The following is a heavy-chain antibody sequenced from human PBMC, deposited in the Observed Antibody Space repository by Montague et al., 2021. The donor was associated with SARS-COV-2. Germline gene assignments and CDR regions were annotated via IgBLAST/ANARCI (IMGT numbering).Heavy chain of an antibody. CDR2: INYSGKT. CDR1: GGSISSGTYY. CDR3: ARRAQRQLSWFFDL. D-gene: IGHD6-25*01. V-gene: IGHV4-39*01. Sequence: SETLSLTCTVSGGSISSGTYYWGWVRQPPGKGLEWIGTINYSGKTYYNPSLKSRVIISVDTSKNQFSLKVTSVTAADTAVYYCARRAQRQLSWFFDLWGRGTLVTVSS. J-gene: IGHJ2*01.